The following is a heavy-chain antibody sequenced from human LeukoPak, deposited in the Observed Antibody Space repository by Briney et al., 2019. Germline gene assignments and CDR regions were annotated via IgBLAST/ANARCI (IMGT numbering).Heavy chain of an antibody. CDR2: ISSSSSYI. J-gene: IGHJ4*02. D-gene: IGHD6-13*01. Sequence: GGSLRLSCAASGFTFSSYALNWVRQAPGKGLEWVSSISSSSSYIYYADSVRGRFTISRDNAKNSLHLQMNSLRAEDTAVYYCARVVGSSSSWVDYWGQGTLVTVSS. CDR3: ARVVGSSSSWVDY. CDR1: GFTFSSYA. V-gene: IGHV3-21*04.